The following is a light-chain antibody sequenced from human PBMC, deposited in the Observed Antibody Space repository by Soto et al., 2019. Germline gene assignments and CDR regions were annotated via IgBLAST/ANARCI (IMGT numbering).Light chain of an antibody. J-gene: IGLJ2*01. V-gene: IGLV1-40*01. CDR2: GNS. CDR3: QSYDSSLSVV. CDR1: SSNIGAGYD. Sequence: QSVLTQPPSVSGAPGQRVTISCTGSSSNIGAGYDVHWYQQLPGTAPQLLISGNSNRPSGVPDRFSGSKSGTSASLAITGLQADDEADYSCQSYDSSLSVVFGGGTKVTVL.